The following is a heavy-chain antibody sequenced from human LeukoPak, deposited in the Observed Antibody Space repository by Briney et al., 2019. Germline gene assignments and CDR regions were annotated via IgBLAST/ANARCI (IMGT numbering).Heavy chain of an antibody. CDR3: ARQEYCSGGSCYTWFDP. D-gene: IGHD2-15*01. V-gene: IGHV5-51*01. Sequence: GESLKISCKGLGYSINNYWIGWVRQMPGKGLEWMGLIYPADSDIRYSPSFQGQVTISADKSISTAYLQWSSLKASDTAMYYCARQEYCSGGSCYTWFDPWGQGTLVTVSS. J-gene: IGHJ5*02. CDR2: IYPADSDI. CDR1: GYSINNYW.